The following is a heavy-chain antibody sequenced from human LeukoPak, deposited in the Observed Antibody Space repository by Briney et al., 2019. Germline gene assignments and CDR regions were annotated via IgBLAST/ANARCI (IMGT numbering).Heavy chain of an antibody. CDR2: IDGGGGST. Sequence: GGSLRLSCTASGFAFSSYAMSWVRQAPGVGLEWVSAIDGGGGSTWHADSVKGRFTISRDNSKNTLYMQMNSLRAEDTAVYYCAKDFYDNSGSRYDYWGQGTPVTVSS. CDR3: AKDFYDNSGSRYDY. V-gene: IGHV3-23*01. CDR1: GFAFSSYA. D-gene: IGHD3-22*01. J-gene: IGHJ4*02.